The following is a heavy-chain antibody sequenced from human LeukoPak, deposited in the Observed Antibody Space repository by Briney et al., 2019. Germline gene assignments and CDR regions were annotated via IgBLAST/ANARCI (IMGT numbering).Heavy chain of an antibody. CDR3: AREGYCSGGSCWGFFDY. CDR1: GFTFNKYP. D-gene: IGHD2-15*01. Sequence: GGSLRLSCAASGFTFNKYPMHWVRQAPGKGLEWVALISSDGRDNYYADSVKGRFTISRDNSKNTLYLQMNSVRAEDTAVYSCAREGYCSGGSCWGFFDYWGQETLVTVSS. J-gene: IGHJ4*02. CDR2: ISSDGRDN. V-gene: IGHV3-30*04.